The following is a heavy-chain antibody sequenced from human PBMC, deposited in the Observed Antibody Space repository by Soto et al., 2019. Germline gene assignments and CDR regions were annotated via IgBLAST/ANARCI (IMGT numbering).Heavy chain of an antibody. CDR3: ARDRWEPNRVAGLFDC. J-gene: IGHJ4*02. V-gene: IGHV3-48*03. CDR1: DFSFSTYE. D-gene: IGHD1-26*01. Sequence: GGSLRLSCIASDFSFSTYEMNWVRQAPGKGLEWISYIGVSVRTIHYADSVKGRFTISRDDAKNSLYLQMNSLRTEDTAIYYCARDRWEPNRVAGLFDCCGQGTLVTVTS. CDR2: IGVSVRTI.